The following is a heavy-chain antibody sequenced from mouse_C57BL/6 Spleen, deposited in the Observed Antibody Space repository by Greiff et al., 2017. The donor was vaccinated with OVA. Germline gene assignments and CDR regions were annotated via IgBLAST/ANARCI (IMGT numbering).Heavy chain of an antibody. CDR2: INPSNGGT. CDR3: ARIPLITTVVATRAMDY. J-gene: IGHJ4*01. Sequence: VQLQQPGTELVKPGASVKLSCKASGYTFTSYWMHWVKQRPGQGLEWIGNINPSNGGTNYNEKFKSKATLTVDKSSSTAYMQLSSLTSEDSAVYYCARIPLITTVVATRAMDYRGQGTSVTVSS. D-gene: IGHD1-1*01. CDR1: GYTFTSYW. V-gene: IGHV1-53*01.